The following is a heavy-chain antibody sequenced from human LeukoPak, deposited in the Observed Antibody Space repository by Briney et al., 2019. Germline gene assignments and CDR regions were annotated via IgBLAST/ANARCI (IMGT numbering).Heavy chain of an antibody. D-gene: IGHD2-2*01. J-gene: IGHJ4*02. CDR2: INPSGGST. Sequence: ASVKVSCKASGYTFTSYYMHWVRQAPGQGLEWMGIINPSGGSTSYAQKFQGRVTMTRDTSTSTVYMELSSLRSEDTAVYYCARGLVVPAPPSGEFDYWGQGTLVTVSS. CDR3: ARGLVVPAPPSGEFDY. V-gene: IGHV1-46*01. CDR1: GYTFTSYY.